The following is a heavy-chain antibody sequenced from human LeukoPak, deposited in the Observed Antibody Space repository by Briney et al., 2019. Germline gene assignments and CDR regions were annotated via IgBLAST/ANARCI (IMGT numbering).Heavy chain of an antibody. CDR3: ASSGGYYDSRGDY. D-gene: IGHD3-22*01. CDR2: INPNSGGT. Sequence: ASVKVSCKASGYTFTGYYMHWVRQAPGQGLEWMGWINPNSGGTSYAQKFQGRVHMTRDTSISTAYMELSRLRSDDTAVYYCASSGGYYDSRGDYWGQGTLVTVSS. V-gene: IGHV1-2*02. CDR1: GYTFTGYY. J-gene: IGHJ4*02.